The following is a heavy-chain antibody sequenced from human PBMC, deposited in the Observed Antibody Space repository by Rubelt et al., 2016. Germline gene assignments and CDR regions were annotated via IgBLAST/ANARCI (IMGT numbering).Heavy chain of an antibody. CDR2: IIPISGTA. D-gene: IGHD2-2*01. CDR1: GGTFSSYA. V-gene: IGHV1-69*01. Sequence: QVQLVQSGAEVKKPGSSVKVSCKASGGTFSSYAISWVRQAPGQGLEWMGGIIPISGTANYAQMFQGRVTITADESTRTAYMGLSSLGSEDTAVYYCAREVVPDAPGFYDGMDVWGQGTTVTVSS. CDR3: AREVVPDAPGFYDGMDV. J-gene: IGHJ6*02.